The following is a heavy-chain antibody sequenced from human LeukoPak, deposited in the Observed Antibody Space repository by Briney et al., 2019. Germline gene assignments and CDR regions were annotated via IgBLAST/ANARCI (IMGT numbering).Heavy chain of an antibody. CDR2: ISYTGTT. CDR1: GGSIGSSTYS. D-gene: IGHD3-10*01. CDR3: ARNRYYYGSGNYGVPNWFDP. V-gene: IGHV4-39*01. J-gene: IGHJ5*02. Sequence: SETLSLTCTVSGGSIGSSTYSWGWIRQPPGKGLEWIGSISYTGTTYYNPSLKSRVTISADTSKNQFSLKLSSVTVADTAVYYCARNRYYYGSGNYGVPNWFDPWGQGTLVTVSS.